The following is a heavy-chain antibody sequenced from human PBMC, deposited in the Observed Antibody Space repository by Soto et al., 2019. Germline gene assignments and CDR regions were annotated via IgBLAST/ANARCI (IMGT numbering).Heavy chain of an antibody. CDR1: GGSISSGGYY. D-gene: IGHD3-10*01. V-gene: IGHV4-31*03. CDR2: IYYSGST. J-gene: IGHJ6*02. CDR3: ARDMRLLWFGESRPSNGRDV. Sequence: QVQLQESGPGLVKPSQTLSLTCTVSGGSISSGGYYWSWIRQHPGKGLEWIGYIYYSGSTYYNPSLKSRVTISVDTSKNQVSLKLSSVTAADTAVYYCARDMRLLWFGESRPSNGRDVWGQGTTVTVSS.